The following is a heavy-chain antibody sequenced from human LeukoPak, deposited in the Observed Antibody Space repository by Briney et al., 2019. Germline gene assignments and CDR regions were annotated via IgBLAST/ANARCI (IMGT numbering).Heavy chain of an antibody. D-gene: IGHD4-17*01. CDR2: IKEDGSGK. CDR3: ASYDYGDKDAFDI. Sequence: AGGSLRLSCAASGFTLSSYWMTWVRQAPGKGLEWVANIKEDGSGKYYVDSLKGRFTISRDNAKNSLYLQMNSLRAEDTAVYYCASYDYGDKDAFDIWGQGTMVTVSS. J-gene: IGHJ3*02. V-gene: IGHV3-7*01. CDR1: GFTLSSYW.